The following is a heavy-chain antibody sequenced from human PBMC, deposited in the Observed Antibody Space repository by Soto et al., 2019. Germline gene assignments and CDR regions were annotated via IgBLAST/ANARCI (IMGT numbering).Heavy chain of an antibody. CDR3: AREPYGDSQYFDY. CDR1: GFTFNSLS. V-gene: IGHV3-30*04. J-gene: IGHJ4*02. Sequence: GGSLRLSCTGSGFTFNSLSLHWVRQGPDKGLEWVAVVSFDGKVTYYADSVKGRFTASRDISKNTIYLQANSLRPEDTAVYYCAREPYGDSQYFDYWGQGTPVTVSS. D-gene: IGHD2-21*02. CDR2: VSFDGKVT.